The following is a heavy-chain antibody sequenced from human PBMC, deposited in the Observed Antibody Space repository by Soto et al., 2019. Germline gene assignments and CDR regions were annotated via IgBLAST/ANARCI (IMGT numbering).Heavy chain of an antibody. CDR3: ARDLRNGDYLFDY. Sequence: SVKVSCKASGGTFSGYAISWVRQAPGQGLEWMGGIIPIFGTANYAQKFQGRVTITADESTSTAYMELSSLRSEDTAVYYCARDLRNGDYLFDYWGQGTLVTVSS. J-gene: IGHJ4*02. CDR1: GGTFSGYA. V-gene: IGHV1-69*13. D-gene: IGHD4-17*01. CDR2: IIPIFGTA.